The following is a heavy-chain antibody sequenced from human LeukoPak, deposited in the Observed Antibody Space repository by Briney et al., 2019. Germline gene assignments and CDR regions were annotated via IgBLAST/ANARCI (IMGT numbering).Heavy chain of an antibody. J-gene: IGHJ4*02. CDR3: ARVGSGIAAAGWYEVWYYFDY. CDR1: GFTFSSYS. Sequence: AGGSLRLSCAASGFTFSSYSMNWVRQAPGKGLEWVSSISSSSSDIYYADSVKGLFTISRDNAKNSLYLQMNSLRAEDTAVYYCARVGSGIAAAGWYEVWYYFDYWGQGTLVTVSS. D-gene: IGHD6-13*01. V-gene: IGHV3-21*01. CDR2: ISSSSSDI.